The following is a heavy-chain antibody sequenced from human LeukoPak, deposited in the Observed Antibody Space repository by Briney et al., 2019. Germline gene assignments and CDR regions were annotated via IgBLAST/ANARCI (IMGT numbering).Heavy chain of an antibody. D-gene: IGHD4-17*01. V-gene: IGHV4-34*01. Sequence: SETLSLTCAVYGGSFSGYYWSWVRQPPGKGLEWIGEIYHSGSTNYNPSLKSRVTISVDKSKNQFSLKLSSVTAADTAVYYCTVLRAGYWGQGTLVTVSS. CDR3: TVLRAGY. CDR2: IYHSGST. J-gene: IGHJ4*02. CDR1: GGSFSGYY.